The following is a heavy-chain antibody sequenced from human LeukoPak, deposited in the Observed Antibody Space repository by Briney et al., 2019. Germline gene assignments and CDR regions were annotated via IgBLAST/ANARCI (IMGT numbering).Heavy chain of an antibody. CDR2: ISYDGSNK. Sequence: GRSLRLSCAASGFAFSSYAMHWVRQAPGKGPEWVAVISYDGSNKYYADSVKGRFTISRDNSKNTLYLQMNSLRAEDTAVYYCARDRGELGTLDYWGQGTLVTVSS. J-gene: IGHJ4*02. V-gene: IGHV3-30*04. CDR3: ARDRGELGTLDY. D-gene: IGHD7-27*01. CDR1: GFAFSSYA.